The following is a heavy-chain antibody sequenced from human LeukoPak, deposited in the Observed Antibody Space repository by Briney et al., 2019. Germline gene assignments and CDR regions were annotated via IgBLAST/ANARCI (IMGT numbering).Heavy chain of an antibody. CDR1: GYTFTSYG. CDR2: ISAYNGNT. J-gene: IGHJ6*02. Sequence: ASVKVSCKASGYTFTSYGISWVRQAPGQGLEWMGRISAYNGNTNYAQKRQGRVTMTTDTSTRTAYMELRSLRSDDTAVYYCAREGYDVPPHFLNFGMDVWGQGTTVTVSS. CDR3: AREGYDVPPHFLNFGMDV. V-gene: IGHV1-18*01. D-gene: IGHD5-12*01.